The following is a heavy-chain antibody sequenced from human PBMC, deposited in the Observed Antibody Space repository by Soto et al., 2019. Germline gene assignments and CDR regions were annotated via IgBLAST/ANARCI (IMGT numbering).Heavy chain of an antibody. CDR1: GFTITMYW. V-gene: IGHV3-74*01. J-gene: IGHJ4*02. CDR3: VRGTGGYRDSHFDY. Sequence: EVQLVESGGGIVQSGGSLRLSCAASGFTITMYWMHWVRQAPGKGLVWVSRINHDGTSTYYADSVKGRFTISRDNTKNTLYLPMNSLRVEDTAVYYCVRGTGGYRDSHFDYLGQGTLVTVSS. CDR2: INHDGTST. D-gene: IGHD6-13*01.